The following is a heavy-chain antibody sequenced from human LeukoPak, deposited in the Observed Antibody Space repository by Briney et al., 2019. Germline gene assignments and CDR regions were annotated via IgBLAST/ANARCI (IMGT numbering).Heavy chain of an antibody. V-gene: IGHV3-48*04. J-gene: IGHJ4*02. D-gene: IGHD6-19*01. CDR1: GFTFSSYG. Sequence: HPGGSLRLSCAASGFTFSSYGMSWVRQAPGKGLEWVSYITNSDSTIYYADSVKGRFTISRDNAKNSLYLQMNSLRAEDTAVYYCAARSGQQSFDYWGQGTLVTVSS. CDR2: ITNSDSTI. CDR3: AARSGQQSFDY.